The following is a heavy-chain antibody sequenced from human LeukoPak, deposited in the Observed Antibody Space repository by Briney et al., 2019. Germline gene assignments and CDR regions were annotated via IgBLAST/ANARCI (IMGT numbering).Heavy chain of an antibody. J-gene: IGHJ4*02. Sequence: ASVKVSCKASVYTFTGYYMHWVRQAPGQGLEWMGRINPNSGGTNYAQKFQGRVTMTRDTSISTAYMELSRLRSDDTAVYYCARGMWDDLIFDYWGQGTLVTVSS. V-gene: IGHV1-2*06. D-gene: IGHD3/OR15-3a*01. CDR2: INPNSGGT. CDR1: VYTFTGYY. CDR3: ARGMWDDLIFDY.